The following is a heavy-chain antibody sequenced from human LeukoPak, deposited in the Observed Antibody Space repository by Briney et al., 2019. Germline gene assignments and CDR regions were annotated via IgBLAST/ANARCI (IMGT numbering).Heavy chain of an antibody. V-gene: IGHV1-18*04. J-gene: IGHJ4*02. CDR3: ARDARYFDWLPPAYFDY. CDR1: GYTFTSSG. CDR2: ISAYNGNT. D-gene: IGHD3-9*01. Sequence: GASVKVSCKASGYTFTSSGISWVRQAPGQGLEWMGWISAYNGNTNYAQKLQGRVTMTTDTSTSTAYMELRSLRSDDTAVYYCARDARYFDWLPPAYFDYWGQGTLVTVSS.